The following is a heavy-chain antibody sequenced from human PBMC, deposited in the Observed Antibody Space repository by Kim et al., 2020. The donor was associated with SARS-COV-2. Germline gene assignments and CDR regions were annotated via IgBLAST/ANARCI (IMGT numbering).Heavy chain of an antibody. CDR1: GFNFSCYA. V-gene: IGHV3-23*01. D-gene: IGHD4-17*01. Sequence: GGSLRLSCAASGFNFSCYAMSGVRQAPGTGLEWVSAISGSGGSTYYADSVKGRFTISSDNSKNTLYLQMNSLRAEDTAVYYCAKDLYLQYGDYGFDYWGQGTLVTVSS. J-gene: IGHJ4*02. CDR2: ISGSGGST. CDR3: AKDLYLQYGDYGFDY.